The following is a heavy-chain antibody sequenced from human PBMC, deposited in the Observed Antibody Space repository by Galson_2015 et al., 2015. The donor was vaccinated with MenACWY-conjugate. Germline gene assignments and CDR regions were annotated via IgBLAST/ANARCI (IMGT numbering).Heavy chain of an antibody. V-gene: IGHV5-51*01. D-gene: IGHD1-26*01. CDR1: GYIFTTYW. J-gene: IGHJ6*02. CDR2: ISPGDSNT. Sequence: QSGAEVKKPGESLKISCKASGYIFTTYWIAWVRQMPGKGLEWMGLISPGDSNTRYSPSFQGQVTISADKSISTAYLQWSSLKASATGIYSGARRPPGGRSMDVWGQGTMVTVSS. CDR3: ARRPPGGRSMDV.